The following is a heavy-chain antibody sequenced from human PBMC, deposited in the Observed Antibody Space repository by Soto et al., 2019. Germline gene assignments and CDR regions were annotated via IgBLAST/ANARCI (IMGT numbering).Heavy chain of an antibody. CDR3: ARGPTVWDAFDI. V-gene: IGHV4-34*01. Sequence: SETLSLTCAVYGGSFSGYYWSWIRQPPGKGLEWIGEINHSGSTNYNPSLKSRVTISVDTSKNQFSLKLSSVIAADTAVYYCARGPTVWDAFDIWGQGTMVTVSS. D-gene: IGHD3-16*01. CDR2: INHSGST. J-gene: IGHJ3*02. CDR1: GGSFSGYY.